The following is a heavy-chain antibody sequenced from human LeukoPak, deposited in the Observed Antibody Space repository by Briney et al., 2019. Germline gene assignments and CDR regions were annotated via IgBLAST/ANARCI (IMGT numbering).Heavy chain of an antibody. CDR3: AGDQDSYGYGVHY. CDR2: INPKSGGT. J-gene: IGHJ4*02. V-gene: IGHV1-2*02. D-gene: IGHD5-18*01. CDR1: GYTFSAYY. Sequence: ASVKVSCKASGYTFSAYYMQWVRQAPGQGLEWMGWINPKSGGTNYAQKFQGRVTMTRDTSISTVYMELSRLTSADTAVYYCAGDQDSYGYGVHYWGQGSLVTVTS.